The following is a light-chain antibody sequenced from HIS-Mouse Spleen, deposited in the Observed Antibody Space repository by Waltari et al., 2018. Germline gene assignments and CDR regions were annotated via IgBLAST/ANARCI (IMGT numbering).Light chain of an antibody. CDR1: SSDVWSYHL. Sequence: QSALTQPASVSGSPGQSITISCTGTSSDVWSYHLVSWYQQHPGKAPKLMIYEGSKRPSGVSNRFSGSKSGNTASLTISGLQAEDEADYYCCSYAGSSTYVFGTGTKVTVL. V-gene: IGLV2-23*01. CDR2: EGS. J-gene: IGLJ1*01. CDR3: CSYAGSSTYV.